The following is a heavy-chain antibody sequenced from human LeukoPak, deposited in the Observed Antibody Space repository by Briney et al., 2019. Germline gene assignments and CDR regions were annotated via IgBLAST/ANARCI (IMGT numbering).Heavy chain of an antibody. V-gene: IGHV3-30-3*01. CDR3: APIRYGMDV. CDR2: ISYDGSNK. J-gene: IGHJ6*02. D-gene: IGHD3-9*01. CDR1: GFTFSSYA. Sequence: GRSLRLSCAASGFTFSSYAMHWVRQAPGKGLEWVAVISYDGSNKYYADSVKGRFTISRDNSKNTLYLQMNSLRAEDTAVYYCAPIRYGMDVWGQGTTVTVSS.